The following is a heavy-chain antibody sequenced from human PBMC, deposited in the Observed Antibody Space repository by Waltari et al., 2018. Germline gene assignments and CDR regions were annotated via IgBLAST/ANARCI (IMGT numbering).Heavy chain of an antibody. V-gene: IGHV3-48*03. Sequence: EVQLVESGGGLVQRGGSLRLSCTGSGFTFSDYEMNWVRQAPGKGLEWIAYIGPSGTTRYYADSVKGRLLISRDSAKNSLYLQMTSLRVEDTAVYYCAREGVQLWVPLDYWGQGTLVTVAS. CDR2: IGPSGTTR. CDR1: GFTFSDYE. CDR3: AREGVQLWVPLDY. J-gene: IGHJ4*02. D-gene: IGHD1-1*01.